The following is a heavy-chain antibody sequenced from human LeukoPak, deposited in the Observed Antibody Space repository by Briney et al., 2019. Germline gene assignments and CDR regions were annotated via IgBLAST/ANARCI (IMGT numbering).Heavy chain of an antibody. J-gene: IGHJ4*02. V-gene: IGHV7-4-1*02. D-gene: IGHD5-18*01. CDR1: GYTFTSYA. CDR3: ARALRSGYSYGTKDFDY. CDR2: INTNTGNP. Sequence: ASVKVSCKASGYTFTSYAMNWVRQAPGQGLEWMGWINTNTGNPTYAQGFTGRFVFSLDTSVSTAYLQISSLKAEDTAVYYCARALRSGYSYGTKDFDYWGQGTLVTVSS.